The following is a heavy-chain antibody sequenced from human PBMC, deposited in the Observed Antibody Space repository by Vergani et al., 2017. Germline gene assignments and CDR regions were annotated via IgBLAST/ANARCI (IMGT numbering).Heavy chain of an antibody. CDR3: ARRCSTTCSTMGRADVDS. J-gene: IGHJ3*02. CDR2: IYYSGST. V-gene: IGHV4-59*01. Sequence: QVQLQESGPGLVKPSETLSLTCTVSGGSISSYYWSWIRQPPGKGMEWIGYIYYSGSTNYNPSLKSRVTISVDTSKNQFSLRLSSVTAADTAVYYCARRCSTTCSTMGRADVDSWGQGTMVTVSS. CDR1: GGSISSYY. D-gene: IGHD2-2*01.